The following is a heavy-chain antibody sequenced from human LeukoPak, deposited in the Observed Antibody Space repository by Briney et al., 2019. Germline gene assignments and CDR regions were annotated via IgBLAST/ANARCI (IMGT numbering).Heavy chain of an antibody. J-gene: IGHJ4*02. CDR2: IRYDGSNK. CDR3: VKDLGRGYSYGPYYFDY. D-gene: IGHD5-18*01. Sequence: GGSLRLSCAASGFTFSSYGMHWVRQAPGKGLEWVAFIRYDGSNKYYADSVKGRFTISRDNSKNTLYLQMNSLRAEDTAVYYCVKDLGRGYSYGPYYFDYWGQGTLVTVSS. V-gene: IGHV3-30*02. CDR1: GFTFSSYG.